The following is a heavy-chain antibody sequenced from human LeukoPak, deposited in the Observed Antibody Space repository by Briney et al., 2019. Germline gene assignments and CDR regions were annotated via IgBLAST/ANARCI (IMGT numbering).Heavy chain of an antibody. Sequence: GGSLRLSCAASGFTVSNNYMNWVRQAPGKGLEWVSLIYSGGSTYYADSVKGRFTISRDNSKNTLYLQMNSLRAEDTAVYYCAREGAAAGSLQHWGQGTLVTVSS. V-gene: IGHV3-53*01. J-gene: IGHJ1*01. CDR1: GFTVSNNY. D-gene: IGHD6-13*01. CDR3: AREGAAAGSLQH. CDR2: IYSGGST.